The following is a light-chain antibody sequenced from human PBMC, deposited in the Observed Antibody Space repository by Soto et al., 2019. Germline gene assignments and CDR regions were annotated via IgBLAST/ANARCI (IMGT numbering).Light chain of an antibody. V-gene: IGLV1-51*01. CDR1: SSNIGNNY. CDR3: GTWDSSLSSGAV. CDR2: DNN. Sequence: QSFLREPPAVSAAPGHKFTISCSGSSSNIGNNYVSWYQQLPGTAPKLLIYDNNKRPSGIPDRFPGSKSGTSATLGITGLQTGDEADYYSGTWDSSLSSGAVFGTGTKVTVL. J-gene: IGLJ1*01.